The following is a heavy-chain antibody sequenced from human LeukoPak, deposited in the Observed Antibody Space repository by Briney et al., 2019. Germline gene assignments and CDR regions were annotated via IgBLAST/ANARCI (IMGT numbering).Heavy chain of an antibody. CDR3: ARDRAPPTSWYFDL. CDR2: IYSDGTT. Sequence: GGSLRLSCVVSGFTVSSNYVSWVRQAPGKGLEWVSIIYSDGTTYYADSVKGRFTISRDNSKNTLYLRMNSLRAEDTAVYYCARDRAPPTSWYFDLWGRGTLVTVSS. V-gene: IGHV3-53*01. J-gene: IGHJ2*01. CDR1: GFTVSSNY. D-gene: IGHD3-10*01.